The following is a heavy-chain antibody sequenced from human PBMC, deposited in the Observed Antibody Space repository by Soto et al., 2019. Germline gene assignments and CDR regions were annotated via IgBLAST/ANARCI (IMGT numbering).Heavy chain of an antibody. V-gene: IGHV1-69*06. J-gene: IGHJ6*02. CDR3: ARVVKGGGTRSHYYYCGMDV. Sequence: GASVKVSCKASGGTFSSYAISWVRQAPGQGLEWMGGIIPIFGTANYAQKFQGRVTITADKSTSTAYMELSSLRSEDTAVYYCARVVKGGGTRSHYYYCGMDVWGQGTTVTVSS. D-gene: IGHD2-15*01. CDR1: GGTFSSYA. CDR2: IIPIFGTA.